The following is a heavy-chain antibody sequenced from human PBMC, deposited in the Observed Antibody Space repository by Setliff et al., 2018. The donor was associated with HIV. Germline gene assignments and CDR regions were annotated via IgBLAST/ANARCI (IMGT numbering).Heavy chain of an antibody. D-gene: IGHD1-26*01. Sequence: SVKVSCKASGGTFSSYAISWVRQAPGQGLEWMGGIIPIFGTTNYAQKFQGRVTITTDESTSTAYMELRSLRSDDTAVYYCAREGADGYWGQGTLVTVSS. CDR2: IIPIFGTT. CDR3: AREGADGY. J-gene: IGHJ4*02. CDR1: GGTFSSYA. V-gene: IGHV1-69*05.